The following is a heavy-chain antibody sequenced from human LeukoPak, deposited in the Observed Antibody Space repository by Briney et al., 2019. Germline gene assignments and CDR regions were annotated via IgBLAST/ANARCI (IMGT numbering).Heavy chain of an antibody. CDR2: IYSGGST. V-gene: IGHV3-66*01. CDR1: GGSINSYY. CDR3: ARVDSSGYYFDY. J-gene: IGHJ4*02. Sequence: ETLSLTCTVSGGSINSYYWSWVRQAPGKGLEWVSVIYSGGSTYYADSVKGRFTISRDNSKNTLYLQMNSLRAEDTAVYCCARVDSSGYYFDYWGQGTLVTVSS. D-gene: IGHD3-22*01.